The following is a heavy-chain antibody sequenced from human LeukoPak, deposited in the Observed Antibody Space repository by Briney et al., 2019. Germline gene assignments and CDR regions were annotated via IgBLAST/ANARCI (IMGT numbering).Heavy chain of an antibody. CDR2: ISYDGSNK. Sequence: GRSLRLSRAASGFTFSSYGMHWVRQAPGKGLEWVAVISYDGSNKYYADSVKGRFTISRDNSKNTLYLKMHSLSAEDAAVFYCARFDCSSTGCFSFDYWGQGTLVTVSS. J-gene: IGHJ4*02. CDR3: ARFDCSSTGCFSFDY. D-gene: IGHD2-2*01. V-gene: IGHV3-30*03. CDR1: GFTFSSYG.